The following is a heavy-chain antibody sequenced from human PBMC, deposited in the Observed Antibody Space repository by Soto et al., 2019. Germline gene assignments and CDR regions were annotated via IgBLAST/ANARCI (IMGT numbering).Heavy chain of an antibody. Sequence: PGGSLRLSCAASGFTFSSYAMSWVRQAPGKGMEWVAAINPGGGSTYYADSVKGRFTISRDNSKNTLYLQMNGLRAEDAAVYYCAKDLVGSNDDYFDYWGQGTLVTVSS. V-gene: IGHV3-23*01. D-gene: IGHD1-1*01. CDR1: GFTFSSYA. J-gene: IGHJ4*02. CDR2: INPGGGST. CDR3: AKDLVGSNDDYFDY.